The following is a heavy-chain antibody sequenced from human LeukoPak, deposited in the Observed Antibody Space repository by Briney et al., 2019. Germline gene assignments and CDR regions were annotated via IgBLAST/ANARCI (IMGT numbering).Heavy chain of an antibody. D-gene: IGHD5/OR15-5a*01. J-gene: IGHJ4*02. CDR3: ARESWVYPGDY. Sequence: PSETLSLTCTVSGGSISTSAFYWGWIRQPPGKGLEWIGSIYDSGNEFYNPSLKSRVTISADTSKNQFSLKLSSVTAADTAVYYCARESWVYPGDYWGQGTLVTVSS. CDR1: GGSISTSAFY. V-gene: IGHV4-39*02. CDR2: IYDSGNE.